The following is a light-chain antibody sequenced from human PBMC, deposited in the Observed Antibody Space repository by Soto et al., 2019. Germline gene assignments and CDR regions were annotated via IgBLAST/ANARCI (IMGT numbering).Light chain of an antibody. CDR1: QSVSSN. Sequence: EIVITQSPATLSVSPGERATLSCRASQSVSSNLAWYQQKPGQAPRLLIYESSNRATGIAARFSGSGSGTDFTLTINSLQAEDFATYYCQQTRSYPSTFGGGTKVDIK. CDR2: ESS. J-gene: IGKJ4*01. V-gene: IGKV3D-15*01. CDR3: QQTRSYPST.